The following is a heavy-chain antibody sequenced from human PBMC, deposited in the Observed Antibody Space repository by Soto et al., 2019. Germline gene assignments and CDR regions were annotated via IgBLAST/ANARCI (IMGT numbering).Heavy chain of an antibody. Sequence: GGSLRLSCAASGFTFSSYGMHWVRQAPGKGLEWVAVIWYDGSNKYYADSVKGRFTISRDNSKNTLYLQMNSLRAEDTAVYYCASLVTYCSSTSCYPREDMDVWGKGTTVTVSS. CDR2: IWYDGSNK. V-gene: IGHV3-33*08. J-gene: IGHJ6*03. CDR1: GFTFSSYG. CDR3: ASLVTYCSSTSCYPREDMDV. D-gene: IGHD2-2*01.